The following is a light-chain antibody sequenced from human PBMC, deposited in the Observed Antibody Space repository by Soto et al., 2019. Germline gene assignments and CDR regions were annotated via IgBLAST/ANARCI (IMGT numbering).Light chain of an antibody. Sequence: DIQMTQSPTSLSASVGDRVPITGRASQRLNSYLNWYQHIPGKAPKLLISAASSLQSGVPSRFSGSGSETDFTLTISSLQPEDFATYYCQQAYSSPQTFGQGTKVDIK. CDR3: QQAYSSPQT. J-gene: IGKJ1*01. CDR2: AAS. V-gene: IGKV1-39*01. CDR1: QRLNSY.